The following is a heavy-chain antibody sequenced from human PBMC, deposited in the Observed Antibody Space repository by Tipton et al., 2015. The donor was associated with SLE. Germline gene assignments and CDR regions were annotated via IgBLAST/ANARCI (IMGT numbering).Heavy chain of an antibody. CDR1: GGSISSDDYY. Sequence: TLSLTCTVSGGSISSDDYYWTWIRQHPGKGLEWIGHMSYSGSTYYNPSLKSRITISVDTSKNHFSLKLSSVTAADTAVYYCARHFYNIGWNHFDNWGPGTLVTVSS. CDR3: ARHFYNIGWNHFDN. D-gene: IGHD6-19*01. CDR2: MSYSGST. J-gene: IGHJ4*02. V-gene: IGHV4-31*03.